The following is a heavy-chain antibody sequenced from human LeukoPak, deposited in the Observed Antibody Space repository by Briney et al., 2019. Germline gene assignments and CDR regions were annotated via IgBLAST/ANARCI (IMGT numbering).Heavy chain of an antibody. V-gene: IGHV3-33*01. CDR3: ARETIVVALQYFDY. Sequence: GGSLRLSCAASGFTFSSYGMHWVRQAPGKGLEWVAVIWYDGSNKYYADSVKGRFTISRDNSKNTLYLQMNSLRAEDTAVYYCARETIVVALQYFDYWGQGTLVTVSS. CDR2: IWYDGSNK. J-gene: IGHJ4*02. CDR1: GFTFSSYG. D-gene: IGHD3-22*01.